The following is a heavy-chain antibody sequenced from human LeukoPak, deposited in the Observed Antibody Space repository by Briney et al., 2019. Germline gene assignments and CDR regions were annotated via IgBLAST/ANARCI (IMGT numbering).Heavy chain of an antibody. J-gene: IGHJ4*02. Sequence: ASVKVSCKASGYTFTSYDINWVRQATGQGLEWMGWMNPNSGNTGYAQKFQGRVTMTRNTSISIAYMELSSLRSEDTAVYYCATGHTIFGVVIRSFDYWGQGTLVTVSS. D-gene: IGHD3-3*01. CDR1: GYTFTSYD. V-gene: IGHV1-8*01. CDR2: MNPNSGNT. CDR3: ATGHTIFGVVIRSFDY.